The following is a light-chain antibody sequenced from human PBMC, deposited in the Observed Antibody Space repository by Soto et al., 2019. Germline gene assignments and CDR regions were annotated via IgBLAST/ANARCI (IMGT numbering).Light chain of an antibody. V-gene: IGLV1-40*01. CDR1: SSNLGAHYD. J-gene: IGLJ1*01. Sequence: QSVLTQPPSVSGAPGQGVTISCTGTSSNLGAHYDVHWYQQLPGTAPKLLIYSNIHRPSGVPDRFSGSKSGTSASLAITGLQAEDEADYYCQSYDSSLSGDVFGTGTKLTVL. CDR3: QSYDSSLSGDV. CDR2: SNI.